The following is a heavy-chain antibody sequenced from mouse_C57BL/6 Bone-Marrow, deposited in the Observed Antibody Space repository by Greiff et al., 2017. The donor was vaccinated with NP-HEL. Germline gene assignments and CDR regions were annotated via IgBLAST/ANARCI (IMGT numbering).Heavy chain of an antibody. D-gene: IGHD1-1*01. CDR1: GFTFSSYG. CDR2: ISSGGSYT. CDR3: ARHGASPSYYYGSSYVLYAMDY. Sequence: EVKLVESGGDLVKPGGSLKLSFAASGFTFSSYGMSRVRQTPDKRLEWVATISSGGSYTYYPDSVKGRFTISRDNAKNTLYLQMSSLKSEDTAMYYCARHGASPSYYYGSSYVLYAMDYWGQGTSVTVSS. V-gene: IGHV5-6*01. J-gene: IGHJ4*01.